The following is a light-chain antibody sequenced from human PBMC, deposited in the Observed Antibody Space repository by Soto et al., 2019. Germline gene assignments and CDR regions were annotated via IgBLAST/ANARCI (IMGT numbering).Light chain of an antibody. Sequence: DIQMTQSPSSLSASVGDRVIITCRASQSISSYLNWYQQKPGKAPKLLIYAASRLQSGVPSRFSGSGSGTDFTLTISSLQPEDSATFFCQQSYSTFSTFAQGTRLEIK. CDR2: AAS. CDR3: QQSYSTFST. CDR1: QSISSY. V-gene: IGKV1-39*01. J-gene: IGKJ5*01.